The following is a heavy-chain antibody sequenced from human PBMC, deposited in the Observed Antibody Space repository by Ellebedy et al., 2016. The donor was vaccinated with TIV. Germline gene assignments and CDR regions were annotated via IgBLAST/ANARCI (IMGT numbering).Heavy chain of an antibody. V-gene: IGHV1-18*04. CDR2: ISGYNGIT. J-gene: IGHJ4*02. CDR1: GFTFTSNG. Sequence: AASVKVSCKASGFTFTSNGFSWVRQAPGQGLEWMGWISGYNGITHYAQKLQGRVTMTADTSTSTAYMELRSLTSDDTAVYYCARDMGGSRHGGDFDYWGQGTLVTVSS. D-gene: IGHD1-26*01. CDR3: ARDMGGSRHGGDFDY.